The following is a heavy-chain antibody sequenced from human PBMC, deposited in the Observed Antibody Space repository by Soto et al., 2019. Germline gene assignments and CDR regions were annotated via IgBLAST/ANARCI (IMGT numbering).Heavy chain of an antibody. D-gene: IGHD3-10*01. V-gene: IGHV3-23*01. Sequence: QTGGSLRLSCAASGFTFSSSAMTWVRQAPGKGLEWVSAISGSGGSTYYADSVKGRFTISRGNSKNTLYLQMNSLRAEDTAVYYCAKPRSGSYSNYWGQGTLVTVSS. CDR2: ISGSGGST. CDR1: GFTFSSSA. J-gene: IGHJ4*02. CDR3: AKPRSGSYSNY.